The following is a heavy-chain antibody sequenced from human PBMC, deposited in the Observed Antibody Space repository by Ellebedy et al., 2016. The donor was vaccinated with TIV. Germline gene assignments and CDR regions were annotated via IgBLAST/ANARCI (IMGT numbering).Heavy chain of an antibody. Sequence: MPSETLSLTCTVSGGSISPYYWSWIRQPPGKGLEWIGYVYYSGSTNYNPSLQSRVTISADTSKNQFSRRLSSVNASVTAVYYCARGPLYCSGGRCYDYYYYGLDVWGQGTTVTVSS. J-gene: IGHJ6*02. CDR2: VYYSGST. V-gene: IGHV4-59*01. CDR3: ARGPLYCSGGRCYDYYYYGLDV. CDR1: GGSISPYY. D-gene: IGHD2-15*01.